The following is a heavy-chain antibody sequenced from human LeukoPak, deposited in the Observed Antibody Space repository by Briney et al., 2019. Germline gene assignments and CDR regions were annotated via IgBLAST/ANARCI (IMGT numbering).Heavy chain of an antibody. V-gene: IGHV3-23*01. Sequence: GGSLRLSCAASGFTFSNYGMNWVRQAPGKGLEWVSGVTGRGENTYYADSVKGRFTISRDNSKNTLYLQMNSLRTEDAAIYYCARDRRLASFDYGGQGTLVTVSS. D-gene: IGHD6-25*01. CDR3: ARDRRLASFDY. J-gene: IGHJ4*02. CDR2: VTGRGENT. CDR1: GFTFSNYG.